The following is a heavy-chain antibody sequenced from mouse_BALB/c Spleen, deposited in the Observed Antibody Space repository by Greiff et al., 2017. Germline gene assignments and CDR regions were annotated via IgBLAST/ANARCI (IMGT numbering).Heavy chain of an antibody. J-gene: IGHJ4*01. D-gene: IGHD2-3*01. CDR1: GFNIKDTY. CDR2: IDPANGNT. CDR3: ARPHDGYYAMDY. V-gene: IGHV14-3*02. Sequence: EVQLQESGAELVKPGASVKLSCAASGFNIKDTYMHWVKQRPEQGLEWIGRIDPANGNTKYDPKFQGKATITADTSSNTAYLQLSSLTSEDTAVYYCARPHDGYYAMDYWGQGTSVTVSS.